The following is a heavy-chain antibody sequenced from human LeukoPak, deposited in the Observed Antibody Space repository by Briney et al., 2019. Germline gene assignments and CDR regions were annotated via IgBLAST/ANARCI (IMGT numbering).Heavy chain of an antibody. CDR3: ARDVVNYGYSDF. D-gene: IGHD3-10*01. Sequence: GGSLRLSCAASGFSFSNYEMNWVRQAPGQGLEWISYITASSATIYYADSVKGRFTVSRDNARNSLYLQMNGLRGEDTAVYYCARDVVNYGYSDFWGQGTLVTVSS. V-gene: IGHV3-48*03. CDR2: ITASSATI. CDR1: GFSFSNYE. J-gene: IGHJ4*02.